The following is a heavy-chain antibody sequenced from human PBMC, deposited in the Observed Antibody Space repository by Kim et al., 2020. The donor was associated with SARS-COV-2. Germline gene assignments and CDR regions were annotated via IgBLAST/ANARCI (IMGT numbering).Heavy chain of an antibody. CDR2: IYWDDDK. J-gene: IGHJ6*02. CDR3: ARRITGYVVGMFGMDD. D-gene: IGHD3-9*01. Sequence: SGPTLVNPTQTLTLTCTFSGFSLSGSGVGVGWIRQPPGKALEWLALIYWDDDKRYSPSLESRVTITKDTSKNQEVLTMTTMDPADTATYYCARRITGYVVGMFGMDDWGHGTTVTVSS. V-gene: IGHV2-5*02. CDR1: GFSLSGSGVG.